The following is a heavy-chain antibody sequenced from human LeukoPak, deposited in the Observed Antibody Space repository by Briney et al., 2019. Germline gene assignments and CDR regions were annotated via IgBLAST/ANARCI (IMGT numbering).Heavy chain of an antibody. V-gene: IGHV1-18*04. CDR2: ISAYNGNT. D-gene: IGHD3-22*01. Sequence: GESLKISCKGSGYSFSSYWIGWVRQMPGKGLEWMGWISAYNGNTNYAQKLQGRVTMTTDTSTSTAYMELRSLRSDDTAVYYCARDGGTYYYDSSGYYLDYWGQGTLVTVSS. J-gene: IGHJ4*02. CDR3: ARDGGTYYYDSSGYYLDY. CDR1: GYSFSSYW.